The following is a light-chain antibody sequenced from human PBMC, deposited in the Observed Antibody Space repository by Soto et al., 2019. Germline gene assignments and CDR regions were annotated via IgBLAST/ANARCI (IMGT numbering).Light chain of an antibody. CDR1: QGVASY. CDR2: AVS. J-gene: IGKJ4*02. V-gene: IGKV3-11*01. Sequence: EVVLTQSPATLSLSPGERATLSCRASQGVASYLAGSHQKPGQAPRLLISAVSNRATGIPARFSGSGSVTDFTLTISSLEPEVFAGYDCQQRGNWPLTFGGGTKVEIK. CDR3: QQRGNWPLT.